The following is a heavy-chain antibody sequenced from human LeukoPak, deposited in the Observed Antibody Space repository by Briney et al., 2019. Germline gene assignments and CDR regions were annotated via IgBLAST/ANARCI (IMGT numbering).Heavy chain of an antibody. CDR3: ARDHMIVVSNWFDP. V-gene: IGHV3-21*01. CDR1: GFTFSSYS. D-gene: IGHD3-22*01. CDR2: ISSSSSYI. Sequence: PGGSLRLSCAASGFTFSSYSMNWVRQAPGKGLEWVSSISSSSSYIYYADSVKGRFTISRDNAKNSLYLQMNSLRAEDTAVYYCARDHMIVVSNWFDPWGQGTLVTVSS. J-gene: IGHJ5*02.